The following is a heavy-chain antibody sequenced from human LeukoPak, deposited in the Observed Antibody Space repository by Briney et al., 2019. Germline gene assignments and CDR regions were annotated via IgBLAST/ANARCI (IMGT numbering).Heavy chain of an antibody. CDR2: IYYSGST. CDR1: GGSISSYY. D-gene: IGHD6-13*01. V-gene: IGHV4-59*12. Sequence: SETLSLTRTVSGGSISSYYWSWIRQPPGKGLEWIGYIYYSGSTNYSPSLKSRVTMSVDKSKNQFSLNLSSVTAADTAVYYCARGIADPYSFDSWGQGTLVTVSS. CDR3: ARGIADPYSFDS. J-gene: IGHJ4*02.